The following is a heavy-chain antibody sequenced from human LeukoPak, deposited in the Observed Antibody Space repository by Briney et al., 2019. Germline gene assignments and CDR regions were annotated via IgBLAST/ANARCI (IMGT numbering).Heavy chain of an antibody. CDR1: GFTFSTYW. J-gene: IGHJ4*02. D-gene: IGHD3-10*01. Sequence: GSLRLSCAASGFTFSTYWMSWVRQAPGKGLEWVANIKQDGSEKYYVDSEKGRFTISRDNAKNSLYLQMNSLRAEDTALYYCVLRRVVKPYWGQGTLVTVSS. V-gene: IGHV3-7*01. CDR3: VLRRVVKPY. CDR2: IKQDGSEK.